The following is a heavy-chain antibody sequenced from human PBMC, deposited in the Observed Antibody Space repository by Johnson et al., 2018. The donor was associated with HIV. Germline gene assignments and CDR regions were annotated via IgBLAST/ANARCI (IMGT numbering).Heavy chain of an antibody. CDR1: GFTFSSYA. D-gene: IGHD4-23*01. Sequence: QVQLVESGGGVVQPGRSLRLSCAASGFTFSSYAMHWVRQAPGKGLEWVAVISYDGSKKYYADSVKGRFTISRDKSKNTLYLQMNSLRAEDTAVYYCARARWRVDDAFDIWGQGTMVTVSS. V-gene: IGHV3-30-3*01. CDR2: ISYDGSKK. CDR3: ARARWRVDDAFDI. J-gene: IGHJ3*02.